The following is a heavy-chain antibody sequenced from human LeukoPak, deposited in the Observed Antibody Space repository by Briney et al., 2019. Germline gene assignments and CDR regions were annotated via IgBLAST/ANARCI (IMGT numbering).Heavy chain of an antibody. V-gene: IGHV3-74*01. D-gene: IGHD1-26*01. CDR2: INSDGSST. CDR1: VLTFSSYW. Sequence: GGSLRLSCAASVLTFSSYWMHWVRQAPWKGLVWVSRINSDGSSTSYADSVKGRFTISRDNAKNTLYLQMNSLRAEDTAVYYCARRSSGSPPYYFGYWGQGTLVTVSS. CDR3: ARRSSGSPPYYFGY. J-gene: IGHJ4*02.